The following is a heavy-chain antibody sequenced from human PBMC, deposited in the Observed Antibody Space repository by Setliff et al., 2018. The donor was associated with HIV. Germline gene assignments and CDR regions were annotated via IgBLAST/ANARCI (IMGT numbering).Heavy chain of an antibody. Sequence: LRLSCAASGFTFSSYGMHWVRQAPGKGLEWVAFIRYDGSNKYCADSVKGRFTISRDNSKNTLYLQMNSLRAEDTAVYYCAAVPWGHSSLIIDHWGQGTPVTVSS. V-gene: IGHV3-30*02. CDR3: AAVPWGHSSLIIDH. CDR2: IRYDGSNK. D-gene: IGHD3-16*01. J-gene: IGHJ4*02. CDR1: GFTFSSYG.